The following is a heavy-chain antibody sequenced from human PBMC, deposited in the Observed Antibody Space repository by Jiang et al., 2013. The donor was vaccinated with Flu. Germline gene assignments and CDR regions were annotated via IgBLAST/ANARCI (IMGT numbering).Heavy chain of an antibody. J-gene: IGHJ5*02. D-gene: IGHD2-2*01. CDR3: THRNCTITRRGRWFDP. V-gene: IGHV2-5*06. CDR2: IYWDDDK. Sequence: KPTQTLTLTCTFSGFSLSTTGVNVGWIRQPPGKALEWVGSIYWDDDKRYSPSLKSRITITKGTSKNQVVLTMTNMDPVDTATYYCTHRNCTITRRGRWFDPWGQGTLVTVSS. CDR1: GFSLSTTGVN.